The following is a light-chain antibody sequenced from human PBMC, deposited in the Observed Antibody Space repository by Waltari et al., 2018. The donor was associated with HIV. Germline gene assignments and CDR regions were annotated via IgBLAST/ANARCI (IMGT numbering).Light chain of an antibody. CDR3: SSYGGRNYFYA. Sequence: QSALTQPPSASGSPGQSVTISCTGTSSDVGGSNYVSWYQQHPGKAPKLIIYEVNKRPSGVPDRFSGSKSGNTASLTVSGLQAEDEADYFCSSYGGRNYFYAFGTGTKVTVL. V-gene: IGLV2-8*01. CDR2: EVN. J-gene: IGLJ1*01. CDR1: SSDVGGSNY.